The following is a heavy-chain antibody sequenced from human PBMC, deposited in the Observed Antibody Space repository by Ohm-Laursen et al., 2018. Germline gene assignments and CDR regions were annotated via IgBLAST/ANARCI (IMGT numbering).Heavy chain of an antibody. D-gene: IGHD6-19*01. CDR3: ARDKVAGLYYYYGMDV. V-gene: IGHV3-21*01. CDR1: GFTFSSYS. Sequence: SLRLSCTASGFTFSSYSMNWVRQAPGKGLEWVSSITSSSTYMYYADSVKGRFTISRDNAKNSLYLQMNSLRAEDTAVYYCARDKVAGLYYYYGMDVWGQGTTVTVSS. J-gene: IGHJ6*02. CDR2: ITSSSTYM.